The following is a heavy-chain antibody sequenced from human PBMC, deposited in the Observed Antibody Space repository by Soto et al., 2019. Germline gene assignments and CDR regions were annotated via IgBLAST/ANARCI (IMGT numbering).Heavy chain of an antibody. J-gene: IGHJ4*02. Sequence: EVQLVESGGGLVKPGGSLRLSCVGSAFIFSDHSMNWVRQAPGKGLEWVTSIGDTGTFIYYAGSVKGRFTISRDNAKNSLFLQMDSLRPEDPVVYYCASDQRYLRRGYSDYWGQGTLVTVSS. CDR3: ASDQRYLRRGYSDY. CDR1: AFIFSDHS. CDR2: IGDTGTFI. D-gene: IGHD4-4*01. V-gene: IGHV3-21*01.